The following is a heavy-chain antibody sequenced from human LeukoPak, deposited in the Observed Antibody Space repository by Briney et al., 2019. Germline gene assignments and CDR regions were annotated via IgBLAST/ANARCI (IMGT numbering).Heavy chain of an antibody. CDR1: GFTFTSSA. CDR3: AADPYYYDSSGYPLPRY. D-gene: IGHD3-22*01. J-gene: IGHJ4*02. V-gene: IGHV1-58*02. CDR2: IVVGSGNT. Sequence: SVKVSCKASGFTFTSSAMQWVRQARGQRLEWIGWIVVGSGNTNFAQKFQEGVTISRDMSTSTAYMELSSLRSEDTAVYYCAADPYYYDSSGYPLPRYWGQGTLVTVPS.